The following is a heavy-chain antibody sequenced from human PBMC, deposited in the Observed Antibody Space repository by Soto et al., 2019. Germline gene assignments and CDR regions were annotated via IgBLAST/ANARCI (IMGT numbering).Heavy chain of an antibody. J-gene: IGHJ4*02. CDR2: ISGSGGST. CDR3: ATDSTLGYCSSTSCFSQK. CDR1: GFTFSSYA. V-gene: IGHV3-23*01. Sequence: GGSLRLSCAASGFTFSSYAMSWVRQAPGKGLEWVSAISGSGGSTYYADSVKGRFTISRDNSKNTLYLQMNSLRAEDTAVYYCATDSTLGYCSSTSCFSQKWGQGTLVTVSS. D-gene: IGHD2-2*01.